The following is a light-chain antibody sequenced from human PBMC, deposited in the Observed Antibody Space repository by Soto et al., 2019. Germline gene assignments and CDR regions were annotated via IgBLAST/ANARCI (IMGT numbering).Light chain of an antibody. J-gene: IGKJ4*01. CDR2: ATS. CDR1: QDISNY. Sequence: DIQLTQSPSFLSASVGDRVTITCRASQDISNYLAWYQQKPGKAPNFLIYATSTFQSGVPSRFSGSGSGTEFTLTISSLQPEDFATYYCQQVNSYPLTFGGGTKV. CDR3: QQVNSYPLT. V-gene: IGKV1-9*01.